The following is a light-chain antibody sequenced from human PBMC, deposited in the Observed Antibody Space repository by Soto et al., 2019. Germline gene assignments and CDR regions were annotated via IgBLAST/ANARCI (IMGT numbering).Light chain of an antibody. J-gene: IGKJ1*01. CDR1: QSISSW. V-gene: IGKV1-5*03. CDR3: QQYNSYSQRT. CDR2: KAS. Sequence: DIQMTQSPSTLSASVGDRVTITCRASQSISSWLAWYQQKPGKAPKLLIYKASSLESGVPSRFSGSGSGTEFTLTISSLQPNDFATYYCQQYNSYSQRTFGQGTKVEIE.